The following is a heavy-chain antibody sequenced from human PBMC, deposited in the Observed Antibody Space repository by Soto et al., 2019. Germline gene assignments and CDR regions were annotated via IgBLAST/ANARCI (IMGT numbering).Heavy chain of an antibody. D-gene: IGHD6-13*01. Sequence: XETLSLTCAVAGYSISSGYYWGWFRQSPVKGLEWIGSIYHGGTTYYNPSLKSRVTISLDTSKNQFSLKLSSVTAADTAVYYCARSLLTSSWYAGSWGQGTLVTVSS. V-gene: IGHV4-38-2*01. CDR2: IYHGGTT. J-gene: IGHJ5*02. CDR1: GYSISSGYY. CDR3: ARSLLTSSWYAGS.